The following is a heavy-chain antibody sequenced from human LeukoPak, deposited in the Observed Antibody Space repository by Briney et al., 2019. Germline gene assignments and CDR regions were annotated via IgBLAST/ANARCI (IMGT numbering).Heavy chain of an antibody. CDR3: ARDHVDWLLSDIDY. CDR2: ISAYNGHT. V-gene: IGHV1-18*01. D-gene: IGHD3-9*01. J-gene: IGHJ4*02. CDR1: GYTFTSYG. Sequence: ASVKVYCKASGYTFTSYGISWVRQAPGQGFEWMGRISAYNGHTNYAQIVRGRVTMTTDTFTSTAYMELRSLKSDDTAMYYCARDHVDWLLSDIDYWGQGTLVTVSS.